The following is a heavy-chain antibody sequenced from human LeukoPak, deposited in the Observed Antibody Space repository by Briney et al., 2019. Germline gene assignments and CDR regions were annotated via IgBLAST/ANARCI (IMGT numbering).Heavy chain of an antibody. CDR1: GFTFSSYG. V-gene: IGHV3-30*03. Sequence: PGGSLRLSCAASGFTFSSYGMHWVRQAPGKGLEWVAVISYDGSNKYYADSVKGRFTISRDNSKNTLYLQMNSLRAEDTAVYYCARQLSSIAARPFDYWGQGTLVTVSS. J-gene: IGHJ4*02. CDR2: ISYDGSNK. CDR3: ARQLSSIAARPFDY. D-gene: IGHD6-6*01.